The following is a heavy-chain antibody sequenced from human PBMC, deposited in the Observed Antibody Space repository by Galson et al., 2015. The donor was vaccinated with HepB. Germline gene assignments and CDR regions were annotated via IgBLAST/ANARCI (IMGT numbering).Heavy chain of an antibody. CDR3: ARQFYALQNGHYYYHMDV. Sequence: SVKVYCKASGYDFTSHGVSWARQAPGKGLEWRGWVSTFNGNTTPAQKFHGRVTLTTDPSTATVYLDLTGLRSHVTAVYYCARQFYALQNGHYYYHMDVWGEGTRVTVSS. J-gene: IGHJ6*03. CDR1: GYDFTSHG. D-gene: IGHD2-8*01. CDR2: VSTFNGNT. V-gene: IGHV1-18*01.